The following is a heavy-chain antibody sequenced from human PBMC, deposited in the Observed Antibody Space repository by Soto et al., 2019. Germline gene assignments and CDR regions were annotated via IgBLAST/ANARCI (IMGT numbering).Heavy chain of an antibody. Sequence: QVQLVQSGAEGKKPGASVKVSCKASGYTFTSYYMHWVRQAPGQGLEWMGIINPSGGSTSYAQKFQGRVTMTSDTSTSTVYMELSSLRSEDTAVYYCARALGPSSSSGDYYYYYMDVWGKGTTVTVSS. CDR3: ARALGPSSSSGDYYYYYMDV. V-gene: IGHV1-46*03. D-gene: IGHD6-6*01. J-gene: IGHJ6*03. CDR2: INPSGGST. CDR1: GYTFTSYY.